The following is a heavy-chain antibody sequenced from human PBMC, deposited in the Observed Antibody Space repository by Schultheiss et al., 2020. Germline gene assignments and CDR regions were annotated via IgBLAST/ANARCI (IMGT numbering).Heavy chain of an antibody. CDR3: ARGRTGTGTDY. D-gene: IGHD3/OR15-3a*01. CDR1: GGSVSSGGYF. Sequence: SETLSLTCTVSGGSVSSGGYFWSWIRQPPGKGLEWIGFIYYSGGANYNPSLKSRLTMSADASKKQFALNLNSVTAADTAVYYCARGRTGTGTDYWGQGTLVTVSS. V-gene: IGHV4-61*08. J-gene: IGHJ4*02. CDR2: IYYSGGA.